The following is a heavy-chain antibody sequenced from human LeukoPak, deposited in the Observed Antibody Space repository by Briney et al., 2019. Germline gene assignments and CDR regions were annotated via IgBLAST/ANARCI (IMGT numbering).Heavy chain of an antibody. D-gene: IGHD6-19*01. J-gene: IGHJ5*02. CDR2: ISWNGGNI. V-gene: IGHV3-9*03. CDR1: GFTFDDYA. CDR3: AKGGTAVAGTWFDP. Sequence: GGSLTLSCAASGFTFDDYAMHWVRQAPGKGLEWVSGISWNGGNIGYADSVKGRFIISRDNARNSLYLQMNSLRAEDMALYYCAKGGTAVAGTWFDPWGQGTLVTVSS.